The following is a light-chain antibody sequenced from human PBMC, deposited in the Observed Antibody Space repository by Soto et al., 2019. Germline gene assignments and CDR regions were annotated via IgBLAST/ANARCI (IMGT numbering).Light chain of an antibody. V-gene: IGKV1-5*01. J-gene: IGKJ1*01. CDR2: DAS. CDR3: QQYKSFTWT. Sequence: DIQMPQSPSTLSASVGDRVTITCRASQSISSWLAWYQQKPGKAPKLLIYDASSFESGVPSRFSGSGSGTEFTLTISSLQPDDFATYSCQQYKSFTWTFGQGTKVEI. CDR1: QSISSW.